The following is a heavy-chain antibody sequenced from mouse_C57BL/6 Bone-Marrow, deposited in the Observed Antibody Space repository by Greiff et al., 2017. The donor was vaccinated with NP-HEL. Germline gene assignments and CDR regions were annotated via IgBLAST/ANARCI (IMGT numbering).Heavy chain of an antibody. V-gene: IGHV14-4*01. CDR1: GFNIKDDY. Sequence: VHVKQSGAELVRPGASVKLSCTASGFNIKDDYMHWVKQRPEQGLEWIGWIDPENGDTEYASKFQGKATITADTSSNTAYLQLSSLTSEDTAVYYCTTSITTVVARWGQGTTLTVSS. CDR2: IDPENGDT. D-gene: IGHD1-1*01. J-gene: IGHJ2*01. CDR3: TTSITTVVAR.